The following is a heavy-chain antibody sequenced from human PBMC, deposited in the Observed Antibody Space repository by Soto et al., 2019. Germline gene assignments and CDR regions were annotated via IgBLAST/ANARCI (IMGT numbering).Heavy chain of an antibody. Sequence: GGSLRLSCAASGFTFSSYGMHWVRQAPGKGLEWVAAISYDGSNKYYADSVKGRFTISRDNSKNTLYVQMNSLRAEDTAVYYCARGASSWSTLRYYGLDVWGQGTTVTVSS. CDR1: GFTFSSYG. CDR3: ARGASSWSTLRYYGLDV. D-gene: IGHD6-13*01. J-gene: IGHJ6*02. CDR2: ISYDGSNK. V-gene: IGHV3-30*03.